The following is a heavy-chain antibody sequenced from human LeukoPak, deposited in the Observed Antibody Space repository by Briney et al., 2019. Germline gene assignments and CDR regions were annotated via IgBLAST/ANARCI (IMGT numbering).Heavy chain of an antibody. CDR1: GGSISSYY. D-gene: IGHD2-15*01. V-gene: IGHV4-59*01. CDR2: IYYGGST. J-gene: IGHJ6*02. CDR3: ARDRCSGGSCYPHGMDV. Sequence: SETLSLTCTVSGGSISSYYWSWIRQPPGKGLEWIGYIYYGGSTNYNPSLKSRVTISVDTSKNQFSLKLSSVTAADTAVYYCARDRCSGGSCYPHGMDVWGQGTTVTVSS.